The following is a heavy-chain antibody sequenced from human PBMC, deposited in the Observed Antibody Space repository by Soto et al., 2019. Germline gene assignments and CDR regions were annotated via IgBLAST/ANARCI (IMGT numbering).Heavy chain of an antibody. CDR1: GGSISSSYR. CDR2: IYYSGST. V-gene: IGHV4-39*01. D-gene: IGHD1-26*01. CDR3: VRLVYYYHYYRDV. J-gene: IGHJ6*03. Sequence: QLQLQESGPGLVKPSETLSLTCTVSGGSISSSYRWGWIRQPPGKGLEWIASIYYSGSTYYNPSLQSRVTISVDTSKDQFSLELRSVTAADAAVYYCVRLVYYYHYYRDVWGKGTAVTVSS.